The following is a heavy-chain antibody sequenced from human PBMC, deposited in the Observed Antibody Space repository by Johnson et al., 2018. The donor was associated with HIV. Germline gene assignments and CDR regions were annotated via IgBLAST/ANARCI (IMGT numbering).Heavy chain of an antibody. CDR3: ARTRRRVGAKPWGAFDI. CDR2: ISYDGSNK. Sequence: QVQLVESGGGLVQPGGSLRLSCAASGFTFSSYAMHWVRQAPGKGLEWVAVISYDGSNKYYADSVKGRFTISRDNSKNTLYLQMNSLRPEDTAMYYCARTRRRVGAKPWGAFDIWGQGTMVTVSS. J-gene: IGHJ3*02. D-gene: IGHD1-26*01. CDR1: GFTFSSYA. V-gene: IGHV3-30*04.